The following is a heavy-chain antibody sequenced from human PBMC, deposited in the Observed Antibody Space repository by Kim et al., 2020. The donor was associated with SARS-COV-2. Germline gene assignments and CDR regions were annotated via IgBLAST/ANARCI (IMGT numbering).Heavy chain of an antibody. CDR3: RRFAAAFDI. D-gene: IGHD6-25*01. CDR2: IYYSGST. CDR1: GGSISSYY. J-gene: IGHJ3*02. Sequence: SETLSLTCTVSGGSISSYYWSWIRQPPGKGLEWIGYIYYSGSTNYNPSLKSRVTISVDTSKNQFSLKLSSVTAADTAVYYCRRFAAAFDIWGQGTRVTVS. V-gene: IGHV4-59*13.